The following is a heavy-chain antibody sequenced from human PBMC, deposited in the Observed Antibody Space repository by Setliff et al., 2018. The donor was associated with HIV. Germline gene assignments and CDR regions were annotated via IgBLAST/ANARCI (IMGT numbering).Heavy chain of an antibody. J-gene: IGHJ4*02. CDR1: GGSISSSSYY. Sequence: PSETLSLTCTVSGGSISSSSYYWGWIRQPPGKGLEWIGSIYYSGSTYYNPSLKSRVTISVDTSKNQFSLKLSSVTAADTAVYYCARDQSDWFYWGQGTLVTVSS. D-gene: IGHD3-3*01. V-gene: IGHV4-39*02. CDR3: ARDQSDWFY. CDR2: IYYSGST.